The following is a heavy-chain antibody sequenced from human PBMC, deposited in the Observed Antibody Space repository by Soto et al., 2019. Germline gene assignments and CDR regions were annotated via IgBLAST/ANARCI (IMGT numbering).Heavy chain of an antibody. CDR3: ARASPGMDV. CDR2: ISYDGSNK. Sequence: PGGSLRLSCAASGFTFSSYGMHWVRQAPGKGLEWVAVISYDGSNKYYADSVKGRFTISRDNSKNTLYLQMNSLRAEDTAVYYCARASPGMDVWGQGTTVTVSS. V-gene: IGHV3-30*03. J-gene: IGHJ6*02. CDR1: GFTFSSYG.